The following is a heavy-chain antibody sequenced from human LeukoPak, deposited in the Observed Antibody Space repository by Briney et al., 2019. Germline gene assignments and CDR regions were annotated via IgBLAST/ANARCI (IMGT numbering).Heavy chain of an antibody. Sequence: GGSLRLSCAASGFTVSSDYMSWVRQAPGKGLEWVSTIYSGGSTYYADSVKGRFTVSRDNSKNTLYLQMNSLRAEDTAVYYCARDPGLPSGMDVWGQGTTVTVSS. V-gene: IGHV3-66*01. CDR1: GFTVSSDY. CDR2: IYSGGST. CDR3: ARDPGLPSGMDV. J-gene: IGHJ6*02.